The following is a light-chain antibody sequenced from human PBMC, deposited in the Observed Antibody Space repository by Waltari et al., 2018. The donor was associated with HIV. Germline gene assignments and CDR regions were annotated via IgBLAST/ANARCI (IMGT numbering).Light chain of an antibody. CDR3: QAWDSNNYV. CDR1: KLGNRF. CDR2: QDS. J-gene: IGLJ1*01. Sequence: DLSQPASVSVSPGQTATVTCSGDKLGNRFVCWYRQKSGQSPELITYQDSRRPSASSDRFSGATSGSKATLTIRETQSIDEGDYYCQAWDSNNYVFGSGTRVTVL. V-gene: IGLV3-1*01.